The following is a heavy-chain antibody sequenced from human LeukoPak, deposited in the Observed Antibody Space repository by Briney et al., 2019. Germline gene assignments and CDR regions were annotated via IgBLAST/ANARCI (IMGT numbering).Heavy chain of an antibody. CDR1: GYSITSGYY. D-gene: IGHD6-6*01. V-gene: IGHV4-38-2*02. CDR2: IYHSGST. CDR3: ARYDSSSRTNFDY. J-gene: IGHJ4*02. Sequence: PSETLSLTCTVSGYSITSGYYWGWIRQPPGKGLEWIGYIYHSGSTYYNPSLKSRVTISVDRSKNQFSLKLSSVTAADTAVYYCARYDSSSRTNFDYWGQGTLVTVSS.